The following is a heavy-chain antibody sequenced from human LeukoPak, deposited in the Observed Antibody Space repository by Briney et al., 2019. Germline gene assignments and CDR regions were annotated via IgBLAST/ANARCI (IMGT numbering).Heavy chain of an antibody. CDR3: AKVLGVAVAGTVDY. V-gene: IGHV3-23*01. J-gene: IGHJ4*02. CDR2: ISGSGGST. CDR1: GFTFSSYA. D-gene: IGHD6-19*01. Sequence: PGGSLRLSCAASGFTFSSYAMSWVRQAPGKGLGWVSAISGSGGSTYYADSVKGRFTISRDNSKNTLYLQMNSLRAEDTAVYYCAKVLGVAVAGTVDYWGQGTLVTVSS.